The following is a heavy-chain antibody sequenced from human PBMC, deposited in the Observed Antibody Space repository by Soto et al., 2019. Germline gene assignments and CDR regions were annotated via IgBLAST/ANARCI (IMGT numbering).Heavy chain of an antibody. CDR3: ARPLAGYYYYGMDV. CDR2: IDPSDSYT. CDR1: GYSFTIYC. V-gene: IGHV5-10-1*01. J-gene: IGHJ6*02. Sequence: GESLKISCNGSGYSFTIYCISWVRQMPGKGLEWMGRIDPSDSYTNYSPSFQGHVTISADKSISTAYLQWSSLKASDTAMYYCARPLAGYYYYGMDVWGQGTTVTVSS.